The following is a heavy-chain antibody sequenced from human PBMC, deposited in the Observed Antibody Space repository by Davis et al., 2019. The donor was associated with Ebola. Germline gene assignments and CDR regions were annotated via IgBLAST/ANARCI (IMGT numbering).Heavy chain of an antibody. CDR3: VKDTSNIWFDI. CDR2: LGTSADT. Sequence: PGGSLRLFCAGSGFTFSSFALSWVRQAPGKGLEWVSTLGTSADTYYADSVKGRFTISRDNSKNTLYLQMNGMRVEDTAIYFCVKDTSNIWFDIWGQGTMVTVSS. J-gene: IGHJ3*02. D-gene: IGHD1-26*01. V-gene: IGHV3-23*01. CDR1: GFTFSSFA.